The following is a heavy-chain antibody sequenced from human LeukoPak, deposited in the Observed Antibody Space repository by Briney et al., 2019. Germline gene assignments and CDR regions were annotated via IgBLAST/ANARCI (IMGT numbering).Heavy chain of an antibody. J-gene: IGHJ4*02. CDR2: ISSSSSTI. Sequence: PGGSLRLSCAASGFTFSSYSMNWVRQAPGKGLEWVSYISSSSSTIYYADSVKGRFTISRDNAKNSLYLQMISLRPDDTAVYYCARVQSGCGSTSCYDAYSFDSWGRGTLVTVSS. CDR3: ARVQSGCGSTSCYDAYSFDS. CDR1: GFTFSSYS. D-gene: IGHD2-2*01. V-gene: IGHV3-48*04.